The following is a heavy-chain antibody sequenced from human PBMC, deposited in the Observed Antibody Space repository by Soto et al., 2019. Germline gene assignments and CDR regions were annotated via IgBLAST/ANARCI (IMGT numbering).Heavy chain of an antibody. CDR2: ISSSSSYI. V-gene: IGHV3-21*01. CDR1: GFTFSSYS. D-gene: IGHD6-19*01. CDR3: ARDQGIAVAAPP. Sequence: PGGSLRLSCAASGFTFSSYSMNWVRQAPGKGLEWVSSISSSSSYIYYADSVKGRFTTSRDNAKNSLYLQMNSLRAEDTAVYYCARDQGIAVAAPPWGQGTLVTVSS. J-gene: IGHJ5*02.